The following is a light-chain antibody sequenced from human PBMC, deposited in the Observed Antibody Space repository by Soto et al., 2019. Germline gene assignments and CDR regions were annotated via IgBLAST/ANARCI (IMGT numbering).Light chain of an antibody. CDR2: GVS. J-gene: IGKJ1*01. CDR3: QQYGTSPRT. V-gene: IGKV3-20*01. CDR1: QSVRSSY. Sequence: EIVLTQSPGTLSLSPGERATLSCRASQSVRSSYLAWYKQKLGQAPRLLIYGVSNRATGIPDRFRGSGSGTDFTLTISTLASEDFAVYYCQQYGTSPRTFGQGTKVEIK.